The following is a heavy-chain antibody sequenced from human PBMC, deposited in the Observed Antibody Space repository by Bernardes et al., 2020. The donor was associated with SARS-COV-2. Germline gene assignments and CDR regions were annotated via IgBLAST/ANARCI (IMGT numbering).Heavy chain of an antibody. J-gene: IGHJ4*02. CDR1: GFTFSDYY. V-gene: IGHV3-11*03. CDR2: ISSSSSYT. D-gene: IGHD5-18*01. CDR3: ARSGGYSYGPEPSYDY. Sequence: GGSLRLSCAASGFTFSDYYMSWIRQAPGKGLEWVSYISSSSSYTNYADSVKGRFTISRDNAKNSLYLQMNSLRAEDTAVYYCARSGGYSYGPEPSYDYWGQGTLVTVSS.